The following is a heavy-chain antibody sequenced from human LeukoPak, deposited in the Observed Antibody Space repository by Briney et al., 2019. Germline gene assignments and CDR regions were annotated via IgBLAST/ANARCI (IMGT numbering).Heavy chain of an antibody. CDR2: INTYNGNT. CDR1: DYTFITYG. J-gene: IGHJ3*01. V-gene: IGHV1-18*01. CDR3: ARDRSEHYDRSAYSWNDAFDL. D-gene: IGHD3-22*01. Sequence: GASVKVSCKASDYTFITYGLSWVRQAPGQGLEWMGWINTYNGNTNYAQKLQGRVTMTTDTSTNTAYMELRSLRSDDTAAYYCARDRSEHYDRSAYSWNDAFDLWGQGTMVTVSS.